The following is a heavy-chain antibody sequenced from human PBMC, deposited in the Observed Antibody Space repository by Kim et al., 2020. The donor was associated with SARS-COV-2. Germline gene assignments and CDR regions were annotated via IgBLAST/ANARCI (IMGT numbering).Heavy chain of an antibody. CDR3: ARGPTFDY. Sequence: SGSTNSIQSLKSRVTISVDTSKNQFSLKLSSVTAADTAVYYCARGPTFDYWGQGTLVTVSS. V-gene: IGHV4-34*01. CDR2: SGST. J-gene: IGHJ4*02.